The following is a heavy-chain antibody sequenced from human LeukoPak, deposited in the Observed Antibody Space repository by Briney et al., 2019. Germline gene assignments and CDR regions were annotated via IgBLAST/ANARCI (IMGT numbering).Heavy chain of an antibody. J-gene: IGHJ4*02. CDR1: GFTFSSFG. V-gene: IGHV3-33*06. CDR2: IWYDGSNK. Sequence: PGGSLRLSCAASGFTFSSFGMHWVRQAPGKGLEWVAVIWYDGSNKNYADSVKGRFTISRDNSKNTLYLQMNSLRAEDTAVYYCANGGSGTYMIDYWGQGTLVTVSS. CDR3: ANGGSGTYMIDY. D-gene: IGHD3-10*01.